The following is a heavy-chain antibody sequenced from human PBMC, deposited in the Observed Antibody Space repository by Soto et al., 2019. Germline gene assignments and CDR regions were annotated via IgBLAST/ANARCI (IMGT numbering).Heavy chain of an antibody. V-gene: IGHV3-30*18. CDR3: AKELTVSGMDVWGQGTTVTVSSCKNTLYLQMNSLRAEDTAVYYCAESGVVAANEYFQH. CDR2: ISYDGSNK. Sequence: GGSLRLSCAASGFTFSSYGMHWVRQAPGKGLEWVAVISYDGSNKYYADSVKGRFTISRDNSKNTLYLQMNSLRAEDTAVYYCAKELTVSGMDVWGQGTTVTVSSCKNTLYLQMNSLRAEDTAVYYCAESGVVAANEYFQHWGQGTLVTVSS. D-gene: IGHD3-16*01. J-gene: IGHJ1*01. CDR1: GFTFSSYG.